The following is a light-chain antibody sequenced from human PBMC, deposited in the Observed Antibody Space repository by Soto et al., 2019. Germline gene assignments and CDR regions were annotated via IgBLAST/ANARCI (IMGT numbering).Light chain of an antibody. J-gene: IGKJ1*01. Sequence: DIQMTQSPSSLSASVGNRVTITCQASQDIATYLNWYQQKPGKAPNLLIYDASNLETGVPSRFSGSGSGTDFTLTISSLQPEDFATYYCQQSYSTPPGTFGQGTKVDIK. CDR3: QQSYSTPPGT. V-gene: IGKV1-39*01. CDR2: DAS. CDR1: QDIATY.